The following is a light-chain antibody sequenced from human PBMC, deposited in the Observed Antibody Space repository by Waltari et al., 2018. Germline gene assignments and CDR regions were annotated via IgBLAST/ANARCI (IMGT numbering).Light chain of an antibody. J-gene: IGLJ3*02. V-gene: IGLV2-14*01. CDR3: SSYTSSSTWV. Sequence: QSALTQPASVSGSPGQSITIPCTGPSRDGGGLNYVPWYQQHPGKAPKLMFYDVSNRPSGVSNRFSGSKSGNTASLTISGLQAEDEADYYCSSYTSSSTWVVGGGTKLTVL. CDR1: SRDGGGLNY. CDR2: DVS.